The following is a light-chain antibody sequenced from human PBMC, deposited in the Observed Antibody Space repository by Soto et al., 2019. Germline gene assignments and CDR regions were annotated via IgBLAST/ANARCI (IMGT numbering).Light chain of an antibody. J-gene: IGKJ1*01. Sequence: DIQMTQSPSTLSASVGDRVTITCRASQSISGWLAWYRQKPGKAPKVLIYKASSLESGVPSRFSGSGSVTEFTLTISSLQPDDFATYYCQQYNTYPWTFGQGTQVEIK. CDR2: KAS. CDR1: QSISGW. V-gene: IGKV1-5*03. CDR3: QQYNTYPWT.